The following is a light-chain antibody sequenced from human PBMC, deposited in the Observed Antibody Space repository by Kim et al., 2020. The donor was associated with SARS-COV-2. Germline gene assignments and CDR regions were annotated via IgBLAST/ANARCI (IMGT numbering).Light chain of an antibody. CDR1: QDISNY. Sequence: DIQMTQSPSSLSASVGDRVTITCQASQDISNYLNWYQQKPGKAPKLLIYDASNLETGVTSRFSGSGSGTDFTFTISSLQPEDIATYYCQQYDNLPPFGGGTKVDIK. CDR2: DAS. V-gene: IGKV1-33*01. CDR3: QQYDNLPP. J-gene: IGKJ4*01.